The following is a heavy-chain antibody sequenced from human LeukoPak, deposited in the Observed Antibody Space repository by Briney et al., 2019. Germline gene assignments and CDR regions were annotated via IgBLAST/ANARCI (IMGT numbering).Heavy chain of an antibody. Sequence: SQTVSLTCAISGDSVSSNSAAWNWIRQSPSRGLEWLGRTYYRAKWFNDYAVSVESRITINPDTSKNQFSLQLKSVTPEDTAVYYCARDSPIFTYYYDSSGYYLGYFDYWGQGTLVTVSS. V-gene: IGHV6-1*01. CDR3: ARDSPIFTYYYDSSGYYLGYFDY. J-gene: IGHJ4*02. CDR1: GDSVSSNSAA. D-gene: IGHD3-22*01. CDR2: TYYRAKWFN.